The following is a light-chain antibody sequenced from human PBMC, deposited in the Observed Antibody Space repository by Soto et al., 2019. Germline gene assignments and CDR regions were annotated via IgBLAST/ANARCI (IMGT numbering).Light chain of an antibody. J-gene: IGKJ4*01. CDR2: DAS. CDR1: QSVSSY. CDR3: QQRSNWHSLT. Sequence: EILFTQSPATLSLSPGERASLSCRASQSVSSYLAWYQQKPGQAPRLLIYDASNRANGIPARFSGSGSGTDFTLTISSLEPEDFAVYYCQQRSNWHSLTFGGGTKVDIK. V-gene: IGKV3-11*01.